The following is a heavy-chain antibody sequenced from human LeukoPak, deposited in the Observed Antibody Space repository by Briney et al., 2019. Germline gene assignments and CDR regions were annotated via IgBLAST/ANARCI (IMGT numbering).Heavy chain of an antibody. D-gene: IGHD3-22*01. CDR2: IYYSGST. V-gene: IGHV4-59*01. Sequence: SETLSLTCTVSGGSFSTYYWSWIRQPPGKGLEWIGYIYYSGSTNYNPSLQSRVTISVDTSNNQFSLRLSSVTAADTAVYYCARVALGYYDSSGSRRYFDYWGQGTLVTVSS. CDR3: ARVALGYYDSSGSRRYFDY. CDR1: GGSFSTYY. J-gene: IGHJ4*02.